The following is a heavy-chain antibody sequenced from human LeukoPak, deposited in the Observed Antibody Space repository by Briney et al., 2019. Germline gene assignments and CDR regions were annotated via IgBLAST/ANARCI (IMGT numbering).Heavy chain of an antibody. J-gene: IGHJ4*02. CDR3: ARGGQEWELLVYYFDY. V-gene: IGHV3-7*01. Sequence: GGSLRLSCAASGFTFSSYWMSWVRQAPGKGLEWVANIKQDGSEKYYVDSVKGRFTISRDNAKNSLYLQMNSLRAEDTAVYYCARGGQEWELLVYYFDYWGQGTLVTVSS. D-gene: IGHD1-26*01. CDR1: GFTFSSYW. CDR2: IKQDGSEK.